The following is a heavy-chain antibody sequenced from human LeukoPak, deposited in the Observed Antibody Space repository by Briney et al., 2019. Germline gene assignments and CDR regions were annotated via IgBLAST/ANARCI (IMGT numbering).Heavy chain of an antibody. V-gene: IGHV1-2*02. CDR2: INPNSGGT. CDR3: ARHVEMATVLHFDY. J-gene: IGHJ4*02. D-gene: IGHD5-24*01. CDR1: GYTFTGYY. Sequence: ASVKVSCKASGYTFTGYYMHWVRQAPGQGLEWMGWINPNSGGTNYAQKFQGRVTMTRDTSISTAYMELSRLRSDDTAVYYCARHVEMATVLHFDYWGQGTLVTVSS.